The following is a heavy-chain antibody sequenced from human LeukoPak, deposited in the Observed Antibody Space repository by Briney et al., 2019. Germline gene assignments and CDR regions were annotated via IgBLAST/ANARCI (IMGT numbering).Heavy chain of an antibody. CDR3: ARGGKAPDDY. V-gene: IGHV1-8*01. J-gene: IGHJ4*02. Sequence: ASVKVSCKASGYTFTSSDFNWVRQATGQGLEWMGWMNPNSGNTGYAQKFQGRVTMTRDTSISTAYIELSSLRSEDTAVYYCARGGKAPDDYWGQGTLVTVSS. CDR2: MNPNSGNT. CDR1: GYTFTSSD.